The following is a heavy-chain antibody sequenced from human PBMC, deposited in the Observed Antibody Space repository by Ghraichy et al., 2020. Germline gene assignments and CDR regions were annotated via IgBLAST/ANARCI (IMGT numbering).Heavy chain of an antibody. D-gene: IGHD3-10*01. CDR3: ARDAPPYYYVSGSYHDY. CDR1: GGSISSYY. CDR2: IYYSGST. V-gene: IGHV4-59*01. J-gene: IGHJ4*02. Sequence: SETLSLTCTVSGGSISSYYWSWIRQPPGKGLEWIGYIYYSGSTNYNPSLKSRVTISVDTSKNQFSLKLSSVTAADTAVYYCARDAPPYYYVSGSYHDYWGQGTLGTVSS.